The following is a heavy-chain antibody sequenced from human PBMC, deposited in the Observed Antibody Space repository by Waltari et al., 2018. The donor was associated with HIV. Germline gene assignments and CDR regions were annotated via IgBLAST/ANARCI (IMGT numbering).Heavy chain of an antibody. CDR2: ISYSGGT. CDR1: GVSISSYY. V-gene: IGHV4-59*01. D-gene: IGHD3-3*01. CDR3: ARGTYDLWSGSEPYYFDY. Sequence: QVQLQESGPGLVKPSETLSLTCNVSGVSISSYYWGWIRLPPGKGLEYIGYISYSGGTNYNPSLKSRVTISLDTSKNQFSLNLTSVTAADTAVYFCARGTYDLWSGSEPYYFDYWGQGILATVSS. J-gene: IGHJ4*02.